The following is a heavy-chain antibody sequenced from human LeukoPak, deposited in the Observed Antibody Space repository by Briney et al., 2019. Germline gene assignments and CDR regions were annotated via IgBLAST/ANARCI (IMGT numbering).Heavy chain of an antibody. Sequence: GGSLRLSCAASGFTFSSYAMHWVRQAPGKGLEWVAVISYDGSNKYYADSVKGRFTISRDNSKNTLYLQMNSLRAEDTATYYCAKDRSLGRLVHDAFDVWGQGTKVVVSS. CDR3: AKDRSLGRLVHDAFDV. CDR2: ISYDGSNK. CDR1: GFTFSSYA. V-gene: IGHV3-30-3*01. D-gene: IGHD3-16*01. J-gene: IGHJ3*01.